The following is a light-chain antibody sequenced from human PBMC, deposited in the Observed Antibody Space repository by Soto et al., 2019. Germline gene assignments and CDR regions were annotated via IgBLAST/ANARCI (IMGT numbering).Light chain of an antibody. V-gene: IGLV2-23*02. Sequence: QSALTQPASVSGSPGQSITISCSGTSSDVGSYNFVSWYQQHPGKAPKLMIYGVSKRLSGISNRFSGSKSGNTASLTISGLQAEDEADYYCCSYAGSSTWVFGGGTKLTVL. CDR3: CSYAGSSTWV. CDR1: SSDVGSYNF. J-gene: IGLJ3*02. CDR2: GVS.